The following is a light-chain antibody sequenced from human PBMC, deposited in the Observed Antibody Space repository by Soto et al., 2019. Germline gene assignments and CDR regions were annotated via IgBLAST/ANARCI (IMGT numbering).Light chain of an antibody. CDR2: EVS. J-gene: IGLJ1*01. CDR1: SSDVGSYNR. V-gene: IGLV2-18*02. Sequence: QSGLTQPPSVSGSPGQSVAISCTGTSSDVGSYNRVAWYQQSPGTAPKLLIYEVSNRPSGVPDRFSGSKSGNTASLTISGLQAEDEADYYCSSFTSSSTYVFGTGTKVTVL. CDR3: SSFTSSSTYV.